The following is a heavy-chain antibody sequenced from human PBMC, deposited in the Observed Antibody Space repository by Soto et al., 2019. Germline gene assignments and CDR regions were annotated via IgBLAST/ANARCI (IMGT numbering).Heavy chain of an antibody. J-gene: IGHJ5*02. V-gene: IGHV1-2*02. Sequence: QVQLVQSGAEVKKPGASVKVSCKASGYTFTGYYMHWVRQAPGQGLEWMGWINPNSGGTNYAQKFQGRFTMTRDTSISTAYMELSRLRSDDTAVHYCARDAMVAATAPLPYWFDPWGQGTLVTVSS. CDR3: ARDAMVAATAPLPYWFDP. D-gene: IGHD2-15*01. CDR1: GYTFTGYY. CDR2: INPNSGGT.